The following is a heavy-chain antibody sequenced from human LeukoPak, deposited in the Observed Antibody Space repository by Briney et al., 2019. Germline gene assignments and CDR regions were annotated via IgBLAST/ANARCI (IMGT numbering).Heavy chain of an antibody. CDR2: IYHSGST. CDR3: ARAPNYYDFWSGYYKNDAFDI. CDR1: GGSISSYY. J-gene: IGHJ3*02. Sequence: SETLSLTCTISGGSISSYYWSWIRQPPGKGLEWIGSIYHSGSTYYNPSLKSRVTISVDTSKNQFSLKLSSVTAADTAVYYCARAPNYYDFWSGYYKNDAFDIWGQGTMVTVSS. D-gene: IGHD3-3*01. V-gene: IGHV4-38-2*02.